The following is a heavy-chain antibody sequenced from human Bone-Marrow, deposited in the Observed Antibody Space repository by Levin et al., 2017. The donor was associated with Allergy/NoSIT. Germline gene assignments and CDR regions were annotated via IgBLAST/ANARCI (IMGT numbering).Heavy chain of an antibody. CDR3: TRGAFDSNYHFYMDV. CDR1: GYTFTRYD. J-gene: IGHJ6*03. D-gene: IGHD4-11*01. Sequence: GGSLRLSCKASGYTFTRYDINWVRQAIGQGLEWMGWRNPNSGNTGYAPKFQGRVTMTRNTSTGTAFMELTSLRSEDTAVYYCTRGAFDSNYHFYMDVWGKGTTVTVSS. V-gene: IGHV1-8*01. CDR2: RNPNSGNT.